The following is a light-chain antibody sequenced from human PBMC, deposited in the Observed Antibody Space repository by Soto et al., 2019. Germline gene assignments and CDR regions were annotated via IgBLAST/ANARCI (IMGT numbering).Light chain of an antibody. CDR2: SAS. CDR1: QSISTE. J-gene: IGKJ2*01. V-gene: IGKV3-15*01. CDR3: QQGHNWPLT. Sequence: EIVMTQSPATLSVSPGERATLSCRASQSISTELAWYQQKPGQPPRLLIYSASTRATVVPARCTGSGSGSEFTLTISGLQSEDFGVYYCQQGHNWPLTFGQGTRLEI.